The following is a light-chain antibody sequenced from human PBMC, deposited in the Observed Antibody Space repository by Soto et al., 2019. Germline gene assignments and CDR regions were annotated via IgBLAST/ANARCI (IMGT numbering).Light chain of an antibody. Sequence: DIQMTQSPSSLSASVGDRVTITCRASQGISNYLAWYQQKPGKVPKLLIYAASTLQSGVPSRFSGSGSGTEFTLNISRLQPENVATYYCQKYKRAPRTFGQGTKVEIK. CDR2: AAS. CDR3: QKYKRAPRT. CDR1: QGISNY. V-gene: IGKV1-27*01. J-gene: IGKJ1*01.